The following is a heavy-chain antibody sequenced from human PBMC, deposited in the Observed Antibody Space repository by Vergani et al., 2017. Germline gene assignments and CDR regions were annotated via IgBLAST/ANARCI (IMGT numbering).Heavy chain of an antibody. CDR2: INHSGST. Sequence: QVQLQQWGAGLLKPSETLSLTCAVYGGSFSGYYWSWIRQPPGKGLEWIGEINHSGSTNYNPSLKSRVTISVDTSKNQFSLKLSSVTAADTAVYYCARVGVYGSGSYIHYYYGMDVWGQGTTVTVSS. CDR3: ARVGVYGSGSYIHYYYGMDV. D-gene: IGHD3-10*01. CDR1: GGSFSGYY. J-gene: IGHJ6*02. V-gene: IGHV4-34*01.